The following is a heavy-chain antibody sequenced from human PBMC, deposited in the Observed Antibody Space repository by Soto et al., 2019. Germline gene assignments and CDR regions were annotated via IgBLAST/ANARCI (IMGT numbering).Heavy chain of an antibody. CDR3: ARIKPLYYDSSGYSGSFDY. J-gene: IGHJ4*02. CDR2: IDWDDDK. V-gene: IGHV2-70*01. D-gene: IGHD3-22*01. Sequence: SGPTLVNPTQTLTLTCTFPGFSLSTSGMCVSWIRQPPGKALEWLALIDWDDDKYYGTSLKTRLTISKDTSKNQVVLTMTNMDPVDTATYYCARIKPLYYDSSGYSGSFDYWGQGTLVTVSS. CDR1: GFSLSTSGMC.